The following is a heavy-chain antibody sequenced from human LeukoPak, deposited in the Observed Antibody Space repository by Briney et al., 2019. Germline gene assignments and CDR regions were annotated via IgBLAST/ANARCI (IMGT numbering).Heavy chain of an antibody. J-gene: IGHJ4*02. V-gene: IGHV3-30*02. Sequence: PGGSLRLSCAASGFTFRNSGMYWVRQAPGKGLEWVALIWNDGSKKSYADSVKGRFTISRDNSKNSVYLQMNSLKPEDTAVYYCAKGDCAADCSMFDSWGQGALVTVSS. CDR1: GFTFRNSG. CDR2: IWNDGSKK. CDR3: AKGDCAADCSMFDS. D-gene: IGHD2-21*02.